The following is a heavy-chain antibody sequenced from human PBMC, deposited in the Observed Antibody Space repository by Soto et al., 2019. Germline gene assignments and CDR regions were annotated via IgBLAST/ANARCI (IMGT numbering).Heavy chain of an antibody. D-gene: IGHD6-13*01. J-gene: IGHJ4*02. CDR3: ARDRLRPIWGSSRDSSSWALDY. CDR1: GGSISSGGYY. V-gene: IGHV4-31*03. CDR2: IYYSGST. Sequence: PSETLSLTCTVSGGSISSGGYYWSWIRQHPGKGLVWIGYIYYSGSTYYNPSLKSRVTISVDTSKNQFSLKLSSVTAADTAVYYCARDRLRPIWGSSRDSSSWALDYWGQGTLVTVSS.